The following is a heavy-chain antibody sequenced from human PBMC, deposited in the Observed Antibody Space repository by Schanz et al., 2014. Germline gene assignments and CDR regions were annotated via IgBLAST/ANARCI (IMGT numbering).Heavy chain of an antibody. CDR1: GITLSGYG. CDR2: ISYDGSSK. Sequence: QVQLVESGGGVVQPGRSLRLSCAASGITLSGYGLHWVRQAPGKGLEWVALISYDGSSKNHADSVQGRFTISRDNSKNALYLQMDSLRAEDTAVCWCSRLSSEMLKFDDCEVSRFDPWGQGTLVTVSS. D-gene: IGHD2-21*02. CDR3: SRLSSEMLKFDDCEVSRFDP. V-gene: IGHV3-33*08. J-gene: IGHJ5*02.